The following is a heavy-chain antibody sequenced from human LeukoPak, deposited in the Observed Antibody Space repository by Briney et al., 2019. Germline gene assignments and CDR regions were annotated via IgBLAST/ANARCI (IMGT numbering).Heavy chain of an antibody. CDR1: GYTFTSYG. V-gene: IGHV1-18*01. CDR3: ARDLKWELHTYYYYGMDV. J-gene: IGHJ6*02. Sequence: ASVKVSSKASGYTFTSYGISWVRQAPGQGLEWMGWISAYNGNTNYAQKLQGRVTMTTDTSTSTAYMELRSLRSDDTAVYYCARDLKWELHTYYYYGMDVWGQGTTVTVSS. D-gene: IGHD1-26*01. CDR2: ISAYNGNT.